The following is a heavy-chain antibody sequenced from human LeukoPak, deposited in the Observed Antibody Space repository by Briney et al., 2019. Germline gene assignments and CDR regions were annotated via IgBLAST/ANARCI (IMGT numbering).Heavy chain of an antibody. CDR3: AKVVTTVAYYYYYGMDV. V-gene: IGHV3-13*01. CDR1: GFTFSSYD. J-gene: IGHJ6*02. Sequence: PGGSLRLSCAASGFTFSSYDMHWVRQAPGRGLEWVSAIGIAGDTYYPDSVKGRFTISRDNSKNTLYLQMNSLRAEDTAVYYCAKVVTTVAYYYYYGMDVWGQGTTVTVSS. CDR2: IGIAGDT. D-gene: IGHD4-17*01.